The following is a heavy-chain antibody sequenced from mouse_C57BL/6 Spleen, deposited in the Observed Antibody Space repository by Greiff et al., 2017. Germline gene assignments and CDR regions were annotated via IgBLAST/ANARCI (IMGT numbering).Heavy chain of an antibody. D-gene: IGHD1-1*01. CDR2: ILPGSSST. CDR3: ARGGDYYGSSYDAY. CDR1: GYTFTGYW. V-gene: IGHV1-9*01. J-gene: IGHJ3*01. Sequence: QVQLKESGAELMKPGASVKLSCKATGYTFTGYWIEWVKQRPGHGLEWIGEILPGSSSTNYNEKFKGKATFTADTSSNTAYMQLSSLTTEDSAIYYCARGGDYYGSSYDAYWGQGTLVTVSA.